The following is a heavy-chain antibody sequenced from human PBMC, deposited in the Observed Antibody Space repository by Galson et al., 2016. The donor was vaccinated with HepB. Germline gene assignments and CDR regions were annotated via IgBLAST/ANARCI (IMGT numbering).Heavy chain of an antibody. V-gene: IGHV3-33*01. Sequence: SLRLSCAASGFTFSNFAMHWVRQAPGKGLEWVAVIWYDGSNEHYADSVKGRFTISRDNAKNSLYLQMNSLRDEDTAVYYCARDGGIPGAAFDIWGQGTMVTVSS. CDR1: GFTFSNFA. CDR2: IWYDGSNE. D-gene: IGHD3-16*01. J-gene: IGHJ3*02. CDR3: ARDGGIPGAAFDI.